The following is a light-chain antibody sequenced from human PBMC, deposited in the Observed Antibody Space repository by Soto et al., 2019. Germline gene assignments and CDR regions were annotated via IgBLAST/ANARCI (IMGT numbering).Light chain of an antibody. V-gene: IGKV3-20*01. CDR2: DTS. CDR3: QHYEWSLTWT. Sequence: EIVFTQCPGTLSLSPGERATLSCRSIQSVISSYLVWYQQKPGQAPRLLIYDTSNRDTGTPDRFSGSGSGTDFTLTISELEPEDFAVYYCQHYEWSLTWTFGPGTKVDIK. J-gene: IGKJ1*01. CDR1: QSVISSY.